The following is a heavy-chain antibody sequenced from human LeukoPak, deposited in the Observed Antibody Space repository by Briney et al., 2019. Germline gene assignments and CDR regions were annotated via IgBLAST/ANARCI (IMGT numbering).Heavy chain of an antibody. J-gene: IGHJ4*02. D-gene: IGHD1-26*01. CDR1: GGSISSYY. Sequence: KPSETLSLTCTVSGGSISSYYWSWIRQPRGKGLEWIGYIYYSGSTNYNPSLKSRVTISVDTSKNQFSLKLSSVTAADTAVYCCASSGGATGDDYWGQGTLVTVSS. CDR2: IYYSGST. V-gene: IGHV4-59*01. CDR3: ASSGGATGDDY.